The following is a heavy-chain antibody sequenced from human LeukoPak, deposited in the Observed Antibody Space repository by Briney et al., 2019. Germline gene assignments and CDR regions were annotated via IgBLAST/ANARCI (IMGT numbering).Heavy chain of an antibody. D-gene: IGHD6-19*01. V-gene: IGHV4-59*08. CDR2: IYYSGST. Sequence: SETLSLTCTVSGGSISSYYWSWIRQPPGKGLEWIGYIYYSGSTNYNPSLKSRVTISVDTSKNQFSLKLSSVTAADTAAYYCARHARWLVPSNFDYWGQGTLVTVSS. CDR1: GGSISSYY. J-gene: IGHJ4*02. CDR3: ARHARWLVPSNFDY.